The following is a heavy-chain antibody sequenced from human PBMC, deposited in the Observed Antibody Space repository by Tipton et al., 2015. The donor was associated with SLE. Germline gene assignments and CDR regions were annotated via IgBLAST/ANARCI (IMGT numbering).Heavy chain of an antibody. D-gene: IGHD3-3*01. J-gene: IGHJ4*02. V-gene: IGHV3-21*01. CDR2: ISSSSSYM. CDR1: GFTFSTYS. Sequence: GSLRLSCAASGFTFSTYSMNWVRQAPGKGLEWVSSISSSSSYMYYADSVKGRFTISRDNAKNSLYLQMNSLRAEDTAVYYCARDYDFWSGYSVYWGQGTLVTVSS. CDR3: ARDYDFWSGYSVY.